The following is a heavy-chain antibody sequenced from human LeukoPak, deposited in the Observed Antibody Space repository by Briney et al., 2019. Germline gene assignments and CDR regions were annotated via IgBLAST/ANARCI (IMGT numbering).Heavy chain of an antibody. D-gene: IGHD1-26*01. Sequence: PGGSLRLSCAASGFTFSTYWMAWVRQAPGKGLEWVANIKGDESAKHQADSVKGRFTISRDNVQNLVYLQMSSLRGEDTAVYYCARDVVGSLDYWGQGTLVTVSS. V-gene: IGHV3-7*01. CDR1: GFTFSTYW. J-gene: IGHJ4*02. CDR2: IKGDESAK. CDR3: ARDVVGSLDY.